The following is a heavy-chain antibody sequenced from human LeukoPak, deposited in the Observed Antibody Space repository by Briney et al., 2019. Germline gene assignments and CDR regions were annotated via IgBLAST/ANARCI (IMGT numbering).Heavy chain of an antibody. CDR2: IYYSGST. V-gene: IGHV4-59*01. Sequence: SETLSLTCTVSGGSISSYYWSWIRQPPGKGLEWIGYIYYSGSTNYNPSLKSRVTISVDTSKNQFSLKLSSVTAADTAAYYCAREAVYYYGSGSYYDWFDPWGQGTLVTVSS. CDR1: GGSISSYY. D-gene: IGHD3-10*01. J-gene: IGHJ5*02. CDR3: AREAVYYYGSGSYYDWFDP.